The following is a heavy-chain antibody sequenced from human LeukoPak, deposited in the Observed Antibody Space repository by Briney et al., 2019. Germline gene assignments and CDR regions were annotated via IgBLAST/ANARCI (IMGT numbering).Heavy chain of an antibody. V-gene: IGHV4-4*02. CDR2: IYHSGST. J-gene: IGHJ4*02. Sequence: SGTLSLTCAVSGGSISSNHWWTWVRQPPGKGLEWIGEIYHSGSTNQNPSLKSRLTISVDKSKNQFSLKLSSVTAADTAVYYCASWPVGLGSKVDYWGQGTLVTVSS. D-gene: IGHD3-10*01. CDR1: GGSISSNHW. CDR3: ASWPVGLGSKVDY.